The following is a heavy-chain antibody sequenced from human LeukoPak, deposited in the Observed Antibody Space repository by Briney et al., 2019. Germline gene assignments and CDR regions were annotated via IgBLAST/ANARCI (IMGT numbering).Heavy chain of an antibody. V-gene: IGHV3-30*04. Sequence: GGSLRLSCAASGFTFSSYAMHWVRQAPGKGLGWVAVISYDGSNKYYADSVKGRFTISRDNSKNTLYLQMNSLRAEDTAVYYCARVSGSYSLSAFDIWGQGTMVTVSS. CDR3: ARVSGSYSLSAFDI. D-gene: IGHD1-26*01. CDR2: ISYDGSNK. CDR1: GFTFSSYA. J-gene: IGHJ3*02.